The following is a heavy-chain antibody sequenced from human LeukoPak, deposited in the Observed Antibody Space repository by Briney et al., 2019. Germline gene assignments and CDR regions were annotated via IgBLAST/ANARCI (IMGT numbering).Heavy chain of an antibody. J-gene: IGHJ4*02. V-gene: IGHV4-61*01. Sequence: SETLSLTCTVSGGSISSGSYYWSWIRQPPGKGLEWIGYIYYSGSTNYNPSLKSRVTISVDTSKNQFSLKLSSVTAADTAVYYCASIVKDCSGGSCYGFYYFDYWGQGTLVTVSS. D-gene: IGHD2-15*01. CDR1: GGSISSGSYY. CDR2: IYYSGST. CDR3: ASIVKDCSGGSCYGFYYFDY.